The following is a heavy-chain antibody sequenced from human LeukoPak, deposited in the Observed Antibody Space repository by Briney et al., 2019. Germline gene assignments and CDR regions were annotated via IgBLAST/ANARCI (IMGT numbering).Heavy chain of an antibody. Sequence: SETLSLTCTVSGGSISSSSYYWGWIRQPPGTGLEWIGSIYYSGSTYYNPSLKSRVTISVDTSKNQFSLKLSSVTAADTAVYYCASQEYGDYADYYYGMDVWGQGTTVTVSS. CDR1: GGSISSSSYY. J-gene: IGHJ6*02. CDR3: ASQEYGDYADYYYGMDV. V-gene: IGHV4-39*01. CDR2: IYYSGST. D-gene: IGHD4-17*01.